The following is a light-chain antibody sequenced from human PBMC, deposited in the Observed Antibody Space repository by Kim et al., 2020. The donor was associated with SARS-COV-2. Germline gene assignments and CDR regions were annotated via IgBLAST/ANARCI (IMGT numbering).Light chain of an antibody. CDR2: TYG. J-gene: IGLJ2*01. Sequence: QNVTISSSGNRSNIGFYYVNWYHQVPGPAPMLLIYTYGQRPSGVPDRFSGSKSGTSASLAISGLQSEDEGVYYCEAWDYSLNGVVFGGGTQLTVL. CDR3: EAWDYSLNGVV. V-gene: IGLV1-44*01. CDR1: RSNIGFYY.